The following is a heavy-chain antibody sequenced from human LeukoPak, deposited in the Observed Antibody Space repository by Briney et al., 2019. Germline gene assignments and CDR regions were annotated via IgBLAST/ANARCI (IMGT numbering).Heavy chain of an antibody. J-gene: IGHJ3*02. CDR2: MNPNSGNT. CDR3: AIFPVLRFLEWPPVSTFWEPHQATDDAFDI. D-gene: IGHD3-3*01. CDR1: GYTFTSYD. V-gene: IGHV1-8*03. Sequence: ASVKVSCKASGYTFTSYDINWVRQATGQGLEWMGWMNPNSGNTGYAQKFQGRVTITRNTSISTAYMELSSLRSEDTAVYYCAIFPVLRFLEWPPVSTFWEPHQATDDAFDIWGQGTMVTVSS.